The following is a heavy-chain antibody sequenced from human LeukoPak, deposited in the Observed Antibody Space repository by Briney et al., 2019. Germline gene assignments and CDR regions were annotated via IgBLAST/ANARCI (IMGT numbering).Heavy chain of an antibody. Sequence: GGSLRLSCAASGFTFDDYAMHWVRQAPGKGLEWVSLITWGGDSTYYADSVKGRFTISRDDSKNSLYLQMNSLRSEDTALYYCAKDIHVGSNSVLDSWGQGTLVTVSS. V-gene: IGHV3-43*01. J-gene: IGHJ4*02. CDR1: GFTFDDYA. CDR2: ITWGGDST. D-gene: IGHD6-13*01. CDR3: AKDIHVGSNSVLDS.